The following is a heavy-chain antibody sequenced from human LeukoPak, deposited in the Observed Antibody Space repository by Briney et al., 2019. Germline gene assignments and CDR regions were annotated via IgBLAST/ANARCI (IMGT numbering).Heavy chain of an antibody. CDR1: GGSFSGYY. Sequence: SETLSLTCAVYGGSFSGYYWSWIRQPPGKGREWIGEINHSGSTNYNPSLKSRVTISVDTSKNQFSLKLSSVTAADTAVYYCARLYYDSSGHYYFDYWGQGTLVTVSS. CDR3: ARLYYDSSGHYYFDY. CDR2: INHSGST. V-gene: IGHV4-34*01. D-gene: IGHD3-22*01. J-gene: IGHJ4*02.